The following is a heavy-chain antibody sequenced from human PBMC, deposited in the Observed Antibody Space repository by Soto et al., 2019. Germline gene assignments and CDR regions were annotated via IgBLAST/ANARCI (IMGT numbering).Heavy chain of an antibody. Sequence: QVQFVQSGAEVKKPGASVKVSCRASVYTFTSYPLHWVRQAPGQRFEWMGWINAGNGNTRFSPKFQDRVIMTRDTSASTIHMELSSLRSEDTAVYYCSREVRTISGVVLLDYWGQGTLVTVSS. V-gene: IGHV1-3*01. CDR1: VYTFTSYP. CDR2: INAGNGNT. D-gene: IGHD3-3*01. CDR3: SREVRTISGVVLLDY. J-gene: IGHJ4*02.